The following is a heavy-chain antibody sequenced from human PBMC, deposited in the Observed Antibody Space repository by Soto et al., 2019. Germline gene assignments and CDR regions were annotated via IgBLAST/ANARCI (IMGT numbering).Heavy chain of an antibody. V-gene: IGHV4-39*01. D-gene: IGHD3-10*02. CDR1: GGSISSGVSY. J-gene: IGHJ4*02. CDR3: ARVYVRAVYGGRKGRYYFYY. Sequence: SETLSLTCTVSGGSISSGVSYWGWIRQPPGQGLEWIGSIYYSGSTYYNPSLKSRVTISVDTSKNQFSLKLSSVTAADTAVYYCARVYVRAVYGGRKGRYYFYYWGQGTLVTVSS. CDR2: IYYSGST.